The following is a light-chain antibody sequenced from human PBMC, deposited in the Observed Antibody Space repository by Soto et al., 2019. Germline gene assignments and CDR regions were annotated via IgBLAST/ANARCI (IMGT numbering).Light chain of an antibody. CDR3: QQYHNWPPQYT. CDR2: GAS. CDR1: QTISSN. Sequence: EIVMTQSPATLSVSPGERATLSCRASQTISSNLAWYQQKPGQAPMLLIHGASTRAAGVPARFSCSGSGTEFTLTITSRQSEDFAVYYCQQYHNWPPQYTFGQGTQLQIK. J-gene: IGKJ2*01. V-gene: IGKV3-15*01.